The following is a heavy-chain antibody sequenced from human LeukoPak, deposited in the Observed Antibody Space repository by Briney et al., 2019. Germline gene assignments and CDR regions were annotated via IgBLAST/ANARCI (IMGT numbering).Heavy chain of an antibody. CDR3: ARDFRDAFDI. V-gene: IGHV4-59*01. CDR2: IYYSGST. J-gene: IGHJ3*02. Sequence: SETLSLTCTASGGSISSYYWSWIRQPPGKGLEWIGYIYYSGSTSYNPSLKSRVTLSVDTSKNQFSLKLSSVTAADTAVYYCARDFRDAFDIWGQGTMVTVSS. CDR1: GGSISSYY.